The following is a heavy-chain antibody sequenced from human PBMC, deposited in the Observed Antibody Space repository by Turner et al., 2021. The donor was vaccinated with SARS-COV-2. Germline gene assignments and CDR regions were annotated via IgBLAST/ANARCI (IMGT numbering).Heavy chain of an antibody. J-gene: IGHJ6*02. V-gene: IGHV1-24*01. CDR3: AAGSAVAGTPQFYSYYYGMDV. CDR2: FDPEDGET. D-gene: IGHD6-19*01. Sequence: QVQLVQSGAEVKKPGASVKVSCKVSGYTLTALSMHWVRQATGKGLEWMGGFDPEDGETIYEQKFQGRVTMTEDTSTDTAYMELSSLRSEDTAVYYCAAGSAVAGTPQFYSYYYGMDVWGQGTTVTVSS. CDR1: GYTLTALS.